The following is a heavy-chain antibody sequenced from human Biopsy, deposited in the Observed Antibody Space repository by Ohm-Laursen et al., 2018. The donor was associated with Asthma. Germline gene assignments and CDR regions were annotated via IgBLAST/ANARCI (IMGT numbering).Heavy chain of an antibody. CDR1: GFTVSRDH. D-gene: IGHD3-22*01. CDR3: ARGDSSNWSHYYFDY. V-gene: IGHV3-53*01. J-gene: IGHJ4*02. Sequence: SLRFSCAASGFTVSRDHMFWVRQAPGKGLEWVSVIYSGGTSHTADSVRGRFTISRDFSKNTLHLQMHSLRVEDTAVYYCARGDSSNWSHYYFDYWGQGTLVTVSS. CDR2: IYSGGTS.